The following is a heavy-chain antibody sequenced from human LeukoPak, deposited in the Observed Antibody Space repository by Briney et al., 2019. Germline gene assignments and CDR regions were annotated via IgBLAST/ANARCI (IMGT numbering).Heavy chain of an antibody. V-gene: IGHV1-8*03. Sequence: GASVKVSCKASGYTFTSYDINWVRQATGQGLEWMGWMNPNSGNTGYAQKFQGRVTITRNTSISTAYMELSSLRSEDTAVYYCARNSIAARHYYYYMDVWGKGTTVTVSS. CDR2: MNPNSGNT. D-gene: IGHD6-6*01. J-gene: IGHJ6*03. CDR1: GYTFTSYD. CDR3: ARNSIAARHYYYYMDV.